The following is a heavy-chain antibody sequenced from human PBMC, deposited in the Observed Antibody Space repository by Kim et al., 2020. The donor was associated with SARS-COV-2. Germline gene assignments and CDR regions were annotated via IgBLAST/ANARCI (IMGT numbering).Heavy chain of an antibody. V-gene: IGHV3-23*01. J-gene: IGHJ4*02. Sequence: YADSGKGRFTISRDNSKNTLYLQMNSLRAEDTAVYYCAKALNTRRPYFDYWGQGTLVTVSS. D-gene: IGHD1-1*01. CDR3: AKALNTRRPYFDY.